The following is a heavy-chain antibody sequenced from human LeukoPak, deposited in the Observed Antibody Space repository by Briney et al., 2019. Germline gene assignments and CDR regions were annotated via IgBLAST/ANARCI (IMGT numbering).Heavy chain of an antibody. CDR3: AKDQNHSSLPDYYYMDV. CDR2: IRYDGSNK. J-gene: IGHJ6*03. V-gene: IGHV3-30*02. Sequence: GGSLRLSCAASGFTFSSYGMHWVRQAPGKGLEWVAFIRYDGSNKYYADSVKGRFTISRDNSKNTLYLQMNSLRAEDTAVYYCAKDQNHSSLPDYYYMDVWGKGTTVTVSS. D-gene: IGHD2-15*01. CDR1: GFTFSSYG.